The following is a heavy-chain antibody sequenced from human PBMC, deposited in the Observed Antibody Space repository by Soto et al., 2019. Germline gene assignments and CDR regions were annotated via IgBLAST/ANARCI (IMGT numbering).Heavy chain of an antibody. D-gene: IGHD1-26*01. CDR1: GFTFSDSA. Sequence: GGSLRLSCAASGFTFSDSAMHWVRQASGKGLEWVGRIRSKALSYATAYAASVQSRFTISRDDSENMAFLQMNSLKTEDTAVYYCARRGSGSYYDYWGQ. CDR3: ARRGSGSYYDY. V-gene: IGHV3-73*01. CDR2: IRSKALSYAT. J-gene: IGHJ4*02.